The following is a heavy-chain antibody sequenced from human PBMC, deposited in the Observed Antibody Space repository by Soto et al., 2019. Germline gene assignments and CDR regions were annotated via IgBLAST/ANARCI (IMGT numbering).Heavy chain of an antibody. CDR1: GFTFTNFA. V-gene: IGHV3-23*01. D-gene: IGHD5-12*01. Sequence: GGSLRLSCAASGFTFTNFAMSWVRQAPGKGLEWVSAMSGNGGSTYYADSVKGRFTISRDNSKNTLYLQMNSLRAEDTAVYYCAKDFSAVPQKRWLQPNLDYWGQGTLVTVPQ. CDR3: AKDFSAVPQKRWLQPNLDY. CDR2: MSGNGGST. J-gene: IGHJ4*02.